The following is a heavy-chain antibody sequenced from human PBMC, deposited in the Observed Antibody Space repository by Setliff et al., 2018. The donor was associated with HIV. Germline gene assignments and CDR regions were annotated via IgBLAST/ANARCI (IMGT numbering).Heavy chain of an antibody. Sequence: ASVKVSCKASGYTFTGHYLHWVRQAPGQGLEWRGWVNPNSGDAIYAQKFQGRVTMTRDTSISTAYMELSRLRSDDTAVYYGARGDYDFWSGYERDWLDPWGQGTLVTVSS. CDR3: ARGDYDFWSGYERDWLDP. CDR1: GYTFTGHY. D-gene: IGHD3-3*01. CDR2: VNPNSGDA. J-gene: IGHJ5*02. V-gene: IGHV1-2*02.